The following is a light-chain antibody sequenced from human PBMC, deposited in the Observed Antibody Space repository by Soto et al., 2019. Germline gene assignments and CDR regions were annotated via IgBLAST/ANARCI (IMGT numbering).Light chain of an antibody. CDR1: ESFNSW. Sequence: DIQLTQSPSTLSASVGDTVTITCRASESFNSWLAWYQQKPGKAPNLLMNKASTLEPGVPSRFSGSGSGTEFTLTISSLQPADFATYYCQQYNSYATWTFGQGTKVEMK. J-gene: IGKJ1*01. CDR2: KAS. CDR3: QQYNSYATWT. V-gene: IGKV1-5*03.